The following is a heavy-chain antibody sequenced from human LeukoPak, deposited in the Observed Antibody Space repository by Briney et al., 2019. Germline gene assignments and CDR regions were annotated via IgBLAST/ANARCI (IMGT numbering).Heavy chain of an antibody. CDR1: GYTFTSYG. V-gene: IGHV1-18*01. Sequence: ASVKVSCKASGYTFTSYGISWVRQAPGQGLEWMGWISAYNGNTNYAQKLQGRVTMTTDTSTNTAYMELRSLRSDDTAVYYCARDRYYDFWSGYCDYWGQGTLVTVSS. J-gene: IGHJ4*02. D-gene: IGHD3-3*01. CDR3: ARDRYYDFWSGYCDY. CDR2: ISAYNGNT.